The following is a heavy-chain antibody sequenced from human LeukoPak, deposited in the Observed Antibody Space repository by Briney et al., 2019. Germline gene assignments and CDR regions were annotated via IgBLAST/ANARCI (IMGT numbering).Heavy chain of an antibody. J-gene: IGHJ4*02. CDR2: IDWDDDK. D-gene: IGHD2/OR15-2a*01. CDR1: GFSLSTSGMR. CDR3: ARLKYGNNYFDY. Sequence: SSPALVKPTQTLTLTCTFSGFSLSTSGMRVSWIRQPPGKALEWLARIDWDDDKFYNSTLETRLTISKDTSKNQVVLTMTYMDPVDTATYYCARLKYGNNYFDYWGQGILVTVSS. V-gene: IGHV2-70*04.